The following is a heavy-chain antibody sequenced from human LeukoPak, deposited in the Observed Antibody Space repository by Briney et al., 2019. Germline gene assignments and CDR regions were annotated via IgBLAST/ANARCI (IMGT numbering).Heavy chain of an antibody. Sequence: GASVKLSCKASGGTFSSYAISWVRQAPGQGLEWMGRIIPIFGTANYAQKFQGRVTITTDESTSTAYMELSSLRSEDTAVYYCARDLWGATYYDFWSGYSDAFDIWGQGTMVTVSS. V-gene: IGHV1-69*05. D-gene: IGHD3-3*01. CDR3: ARDLWGATYYDFWSGYSDAFDI. CDR1: GGTFSSYA. J-gene: IGHJ3*02. CDR2: IIPIFGTA.